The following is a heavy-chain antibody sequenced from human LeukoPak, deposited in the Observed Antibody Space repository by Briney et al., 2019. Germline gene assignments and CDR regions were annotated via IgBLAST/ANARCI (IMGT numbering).Heavy chain of an antibody. V-gene: IGHV4-59*12. Sequence: SETLSLTCIVSGGSINNNYWSWIRQPPGKGLEWIGEIYHDGSTNYNPSLKSRVTISMDKSKNQLSLKLNFVTAADTAVYYCARDRGGYTYSHDYWGQGTLVTVSS. CDR3: ARDRGGYTYSHDY. CDR2: IYHDGST. D-gene: IGHD5-18*01. CDR1: GGSINNNY. J-gene: IGHJ4*02.